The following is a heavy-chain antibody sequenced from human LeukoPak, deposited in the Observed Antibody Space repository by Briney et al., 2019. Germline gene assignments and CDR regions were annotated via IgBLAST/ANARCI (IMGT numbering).Heavy chain of an antibody. CDR1: GGSISSYY. V-gene: IGHV4-59*01. CDR3: ARVGYSYGSPDAFDI. J-gene: IGHJ3*02. CDR2: IYYSGST. D-gene: IGHD5-18*01. Sequence: PSETLSLTCTVSGGSISSYYWSWIRQPPGKGLEWIGYIYYSGSTNYNPSLKSRVTISVGTSKNQFSLKLSSVTAADTAVYYCARVGYSYGSPDAFDIWGQGTMVTVSS.